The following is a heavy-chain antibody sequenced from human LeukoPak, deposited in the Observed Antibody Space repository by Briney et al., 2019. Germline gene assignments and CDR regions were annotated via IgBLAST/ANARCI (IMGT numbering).Heavy chain of an antibody. Sequence: GGSLRLSCTASGFTFSSHWMGWVRQSPGKGLEWVANIKQDGSATFYVDSVKGRFTISRDNAYKSLYLQMNSLRAEDTAVYFCARYSYGATPEFDYWGQGTLVTVSS. J-gene: IGHJ4*02. CDR2: IKQDGSAT. V-gene: IGHV3-7*01. CDR3: ARYSYGATPEFDY. CDR1: GFTFSSHW. D-gene: IGHD5-18*01.